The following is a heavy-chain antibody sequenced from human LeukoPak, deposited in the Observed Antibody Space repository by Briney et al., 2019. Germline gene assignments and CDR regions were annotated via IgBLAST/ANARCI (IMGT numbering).Heavy chain of an antibody. J-gene: IGHJ4*02. CDR1: GFTFSSYA. V-gene: IGHV3-23*01. CDR3: AKEEGYGSGSNDY. Sequence: GGSLRLSCAASGFTFSSYAMSWVRQAPGKALEWVSTISGSGGSTYYADSVKGRFTISRDNSKNTLYLQMNSLRAEDTAVYYCAKEEGYGSGSNDYWGQGTLVTVSS. D-gene: IGHD3-10*01. CDR2: ISGSGGST.